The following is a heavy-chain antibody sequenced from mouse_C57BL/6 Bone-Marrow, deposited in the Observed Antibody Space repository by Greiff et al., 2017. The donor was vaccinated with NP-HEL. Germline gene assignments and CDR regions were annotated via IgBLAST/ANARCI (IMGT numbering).Heavy chain of an antibody. J-gene: IGHJ3*01. CDR2: IDPSDSYT. V-gene: IGHV1-69*01. CDR3: AGYDYGEGFAY. D-gene: IGHD2-4*01. Sequence: QVQLQQPGAELVMPGASVKLSCKASGYTFTSYWMHWVKQRPGQGLEWIGEIDPSDSYTNYNQKFKGKSTLTVDKSSSTAYMQLSSLTSEDSAVYYCAGYDYGEGFAYWGQGTLVTVSA. CDR1: GYTFTSYW.